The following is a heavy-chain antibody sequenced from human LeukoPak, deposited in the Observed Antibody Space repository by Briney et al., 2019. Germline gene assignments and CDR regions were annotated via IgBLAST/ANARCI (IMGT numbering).Heavy chain of an antibody. CDR1: GFTFSSYA. J-gene: IGHJ4*02. V-gene: IGHV3-30-3*01. D-gene: IGHD3-10*01. Sequence: GRSLRLSCVASGFTFSSYAMHWVRQAPGKGLEWVAVISYDGSNKYYADSVKGRFTISRDNSKNTLYLQMNSLRAEDTAVYYCARDRAMVRGVIAYWGQGTLVTVSS. CDR3: ARDRAMVRGVIAY. CDR2: ISYDGSNK.